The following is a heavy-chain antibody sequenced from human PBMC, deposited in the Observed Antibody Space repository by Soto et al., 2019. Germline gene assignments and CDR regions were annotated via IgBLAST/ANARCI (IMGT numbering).Heavy chain of an antibody. V-gene: IGHV3-30-3*01. Sequence: GGSLILSCAASGFTFSSYAMHWVRQAPGKGLEWVAVISYDGSNKYYADSVKGRFTISRDNSKNTLYLQMNSLRAEDTAVYYCARDRYSGSYYYYYGMAVWGQGTTVTVSS. J-gene: IGHJ6*02. CDR1: GFTFSSYA. CDR3: ARDRYSGSYYYYYGMAV. D-gene: IGHD1-26*01. CDR2: ISYDGSNK.